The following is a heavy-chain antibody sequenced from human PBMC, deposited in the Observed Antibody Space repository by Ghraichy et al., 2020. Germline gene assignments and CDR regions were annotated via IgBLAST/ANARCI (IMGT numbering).Heavy chain of an antibody. Sequence: VKVSCKASGYTFTGYYIHWVRQAPGQGLEWMGWINANSGDTNYPQKFQGRVTMTRDTSTRTAYMDLRRLRFDDTAVYYCARDVTPRPTYYSDSSNYAYWGQGTLVTV. D-gene: IGHD3-22*01. V-gene: IGHV1-2*02. CDR3: ARDVTPRPTYYSDSSNYAY. CDR1: GYTFTGYY. J-gene: IGHJ4*02. CDR2: INANSGDT.